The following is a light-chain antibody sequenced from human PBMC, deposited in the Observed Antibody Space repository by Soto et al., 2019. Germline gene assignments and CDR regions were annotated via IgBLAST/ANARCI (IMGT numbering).Light chain of an antibody. J-gene: IGKJ1*01. CDR3: QQYNNWPWT. CDR2: GAS. CDR1: QSVSSN. Sequence: EIVMTQSPATLSVSPGERATLSCWASQSVSSNLAWYQRKPGQAPRLLIYGASTRATGTPVRFSGSGSGTEFTLTISSLQSEDFAVYYCQQYNNWPWTFGQRTKV. V-gene: IGKV3-15*01.